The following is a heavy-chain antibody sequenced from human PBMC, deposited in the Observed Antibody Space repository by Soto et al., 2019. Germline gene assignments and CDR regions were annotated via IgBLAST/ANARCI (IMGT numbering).Heavy chain of an antibody. J-gene: IGHJ6*02. V-gene: IGHV4-30-4*01. CDR3: ARASTVTTYYYGMDV. CDR2: IYYSGST. D-gene: IGHD4-17*01. CDR1: GGSISSGDYY. Sequence: QVQLQESGPGLVKPSQTLSLTCTVSGGSISSGDYYWSWIRQPPGKGLEWIGYIYYSGSTYYNPSLKSRVTISVDTSKNQFSLKLSSVTAADTAVYYCARASTVTTYYYGMDVWGQGTTVTVSS.